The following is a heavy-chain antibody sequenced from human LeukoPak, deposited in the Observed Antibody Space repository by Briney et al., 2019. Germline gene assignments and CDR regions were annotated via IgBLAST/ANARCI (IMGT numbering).Heavy chain of an antibody. CDR2: IDTDGSDR. V-gene: IGHV3-74*01. Sequence: PGGSLRLTCVASGFTFDRHWMHWVRQAPGKGLVWISRIDTDGSDRGYAESVKGRFTISRDNTKNTLYLQMDSLRVEDTAVYYCARVGFIVGANQYFQWWGQGTRVIVSS. CDR3: ARVGFIVGANQYFQW. D-gene: IGHD1-26*01. CDR1: GFTFDRHW. J-gene: IGHJ4*02.